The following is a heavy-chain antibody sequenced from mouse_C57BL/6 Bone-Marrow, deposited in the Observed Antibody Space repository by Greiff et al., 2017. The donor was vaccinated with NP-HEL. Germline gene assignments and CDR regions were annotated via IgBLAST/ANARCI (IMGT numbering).Heavy chain of an antibody. CDR3: ATYYGSMDYAMDY. CDR1: GFTFSDYG. J-gene: IGHJ4*01. CDR2: ISSGSSTI. D-gene: IGHD1-1*01. V-gene: IGHV5-17*01. Sequence: EVQLVESGGGLVKPGGSLKLSCAASGFTFSDYGMHWVRQAPEKGLEWVAYISSGSSTIYYADTVKGRFTISRDNAKNTLFLQMTSLRSEDTAMYYCATYYGSMDYAMDYWGQGTSVTVSS.